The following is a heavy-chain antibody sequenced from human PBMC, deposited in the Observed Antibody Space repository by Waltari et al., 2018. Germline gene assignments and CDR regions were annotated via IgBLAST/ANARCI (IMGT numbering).Heavy chain of an antibody. CDR2: INPSRGAT. D-gene: IGHD3-16*02. V-gene: IGHV1-46*01. CDR1: GYTFTAYY. CDR3: AREPGQGSFQFDY. J-gene: IGHJ4*02. Sequence: QVQLVQSGAEVKKPGASVKVSCKASGYTFTAYYIHWVRQAPGQGLEYMGMINPSRGATMYAPLFQARVAMTRDTSTSTVYMELSSLRSEDTAVYYCAREPGQGSFQFDYWGQGSLVTVSS.